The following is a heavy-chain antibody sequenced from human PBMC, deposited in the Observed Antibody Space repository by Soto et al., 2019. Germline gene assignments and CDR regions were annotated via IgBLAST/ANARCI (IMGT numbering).Heavy chain of an antibody. CDR1: GLAFSHAW. Sequence: GWSLRLSCAASGLAFSHAWMNWVRHAPGKGLEWVGRIKKTTDSGTPDYAAPVKGRFTISRDDSKNTLYLQMNSLKTEDTGMYLCNKDNFICGTYMWNCYWGQRTQVTVSS. CDR2: IKKTTDSGTP. D-gene: IGHD1-26*01. V-gene: IGHV3-15*01. CDR3: NKDNFICGTYMWNCY. J-gene: IGHJ4*02.